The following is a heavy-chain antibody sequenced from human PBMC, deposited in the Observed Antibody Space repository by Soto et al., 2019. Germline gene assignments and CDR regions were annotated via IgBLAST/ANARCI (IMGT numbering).Heavy chain of an antibody. Sequence: QVQLVESGGGLVKPGGSLRLSCEASGFSFSTYYMTWIRQAPGKGLEWVSYISSSGSTMYYADSGTGRFTISRDNTKNSLYLQMTSLSVEDTAVYYCARDSTWNLKYFHHWGQGTLVTVSS. D-gene: IGHD1-1*01. J-gene: IGHJ1*01. CDR1: GFSFSTYY. CDR3: ARDSTWNLKYFHH. CDR2: ISSSGSTM. V-gene: IGHV3-11*01.